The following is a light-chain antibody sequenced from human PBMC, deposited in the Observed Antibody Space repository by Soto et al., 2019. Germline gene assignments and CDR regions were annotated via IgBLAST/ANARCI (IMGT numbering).Light chain of an antibody. Sequence: EIVLTQSPGTLSLSPGESATLSCRASRGVTNNYLAWYQRKPGQAPRLLIYGTSYRATDIPRRFSGSGSGTDITLTISRLEPEEFAVYYCQQYGSSPPSFGQGTKGESK. CDR3: QQYGSSPPS. J-gene: IGKJ1*01. CDR1: RGVTNNY. CDR2: GTS. V-gene: IGKV3-20*01.